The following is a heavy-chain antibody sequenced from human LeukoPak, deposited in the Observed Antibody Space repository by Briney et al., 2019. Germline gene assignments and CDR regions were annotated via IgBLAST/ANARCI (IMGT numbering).Heavy chain of an antibody. CDR3: AKDYYDSSGYDY. V-gene: IGHV3-48*03. J-gene: IGHJ4*02. Sequence: GGSLRLSCAASGFTFSSYEMNWVRQAPGKGLEWVSYISSSGSTIYYADSVKGRFTISRDNSKNTLYLQMNSLRAEDTAVYYCAKDYYDSSGYDYWGQGTLVTVSS. CDR2: ISSSGSTI. D-gene: IGHD3-22*01. CDR1: GFTFSSYE.